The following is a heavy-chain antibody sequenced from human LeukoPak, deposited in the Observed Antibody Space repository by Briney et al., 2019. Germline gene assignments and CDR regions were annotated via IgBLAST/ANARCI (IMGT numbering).Heavy chain of an antibody. D-gene: IGHD3-10*01. CDR1: GGSISSGSYY. V-gene: IGHV4-61*01. CDR3: VGRGSGSDPKYYFDY. CDR2: IYYSGST. Sequence: SETLSLTCTVSGGSISSGSYYWSWIRQPPGKGLEWIGYIYYSGSTYYNPSLRSRVTISVDTSKNQFSLKLSSVTAADTAVYYCVGRGSGSDPKYYFDYWGQGTLVTVSS. J-gene: IGHJ4*02.